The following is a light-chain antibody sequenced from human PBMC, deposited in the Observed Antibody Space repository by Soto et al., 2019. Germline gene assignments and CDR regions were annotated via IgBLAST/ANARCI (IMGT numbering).Light chain of an antibody. Sequence: QSVLTQPPSASGTPGQRVTISCSGSSSNIRSNFIYWYQQLPGTAPKLLIDRNNQRPSGVPDRFSGSKSGTSASLAISGLRSEDEGDYHCAAWDDSLSGVVFGGGTKVTVL. CDR3: AAWDDSLSGVV. CDR1: SSNIRSNF. J-gene: IGLJ2*01. CDR2: RNN. V-gene: IGLV1-47*01.